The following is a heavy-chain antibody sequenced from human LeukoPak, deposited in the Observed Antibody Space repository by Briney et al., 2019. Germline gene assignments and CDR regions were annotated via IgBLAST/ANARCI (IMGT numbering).Heavy chain of an antibody. D-gene: IGHD6-19*01. CDR1: GGSISSYY. CDR3: AREGYSSGWYAY. Sequence: MTSETLSLTCTVSGGSISSYYWSWIRQPPGKGLEWIGYIYYSGSTNYNPSLKSRVTISVDTSKTQFSLKLSSVTAADTAVYYCAREGYSSGWYAYWGQGTLVTVSS. V-gene: IGHV4-59*01. J-gene: IGHJ4*02. CDR2: IYYSGST.